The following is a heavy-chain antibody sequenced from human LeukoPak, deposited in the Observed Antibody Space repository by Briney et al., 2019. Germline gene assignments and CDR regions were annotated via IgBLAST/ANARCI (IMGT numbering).Heavy chain of an antibody. J-gene: IGHJ4*02. CDR3: AKDSSGYYSYFDY. Sequence: AGGSLRLSCAASGFTFSSYGMSWVRQAPGKGLEWVSAISGSGGSTYYADSVKGRFTISRDNSKNTLYLQTNSLRAEDTAVYYCAKDSSGYYSYFDYWGQGTLVTVSS. CDR2: ISGSGGST. CDR1: GFTFSSYG. D-gene: IGHD3-22*01. V-gene: IGHV3-23*01.